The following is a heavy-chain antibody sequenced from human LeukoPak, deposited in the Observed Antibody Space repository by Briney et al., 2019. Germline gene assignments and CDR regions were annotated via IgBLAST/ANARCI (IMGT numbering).Heavy chain of an antibody. CDR2: INHSGST. CDR3: ARLAVAGTTY. CDR1: GDSINKYF. V-gene: IGHV4-34*01. D-gene: IGHD6-19*01. J-gene: IGHJ4*02. Sequence: SETLSLTCTVSGDSINKYFWSWPRQSPGKGLEWIGEINHSGSTNYNPSLKSRVTISVDTSKNQFSLKLSSVTAADTAVYYCARLAVAGTTYWGQGTLVTVSS.